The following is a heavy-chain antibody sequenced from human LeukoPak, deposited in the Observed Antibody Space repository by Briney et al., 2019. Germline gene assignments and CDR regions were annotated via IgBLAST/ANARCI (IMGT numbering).Heavy chain of an antibody. V-gene: IGHV2-5*02. Sequence: SGPTLVKPTQTLTLTCTFSGFSLSTSGVGVGWIRQPPGKALEWLAPIYWDDDKRYSPSLKSRLTITKDTSKNQVVLTMTNMDPVDTATYYCALSLGATTVREFDYWGQGTLVTVSS. J-gene: IGHJ4*02. CDR1: GFSLSTSGVG. CDR2: IYWDDDK. CDR3: ALSLGATTVREFDY. D-gene: IGHD1-26*01.